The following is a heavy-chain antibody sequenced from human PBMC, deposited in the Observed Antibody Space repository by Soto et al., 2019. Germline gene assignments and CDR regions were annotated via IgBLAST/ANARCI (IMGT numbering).Heavy chain of an antibody. D-gene: IGHD3-10*01. V-gene: IGHV4-34*01. CDR2: INHSGST. Sequence: QVQLQQWGAGLLKPSETLSLTCAVYGGSFSGYYWSWIRQPPGKGLEWIGEINHSGSTNYNPSLKSRVTISVDTSKNQFSLKLSSVTAADTAVYYCARVYGSGSRNYYYYYYGMDVWGQGTTVTVSS. CDR1: GGSFSGYY. J-gene: IGHJ6*02. CDR3: ARVYGSGSRNYYYYYYGMDV.